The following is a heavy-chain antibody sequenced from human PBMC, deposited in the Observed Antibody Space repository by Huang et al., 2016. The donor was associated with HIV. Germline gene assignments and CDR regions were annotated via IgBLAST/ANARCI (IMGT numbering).Heavy chain of an antibody. CDR2: SYYSGNT. CDR1: GGAISSSTYY. CDR3: ATTFHTAAGQYYFEY. J-gene: IGHJ4*02. V-gene: IGHV4-39*01. D-gene: IGHD6-13*01. Sequence: QLQLQEWGPRLVKPSETLSLTCTVAGGAISSSTYYWSWIRQPPGKGLEWIGNSYYSGNTFYNPSLKSRGTISVDTSKTQFSLELTSLTAADTAVYYCATTFHTAAGQYYFEYWGQGTLVTVSS.